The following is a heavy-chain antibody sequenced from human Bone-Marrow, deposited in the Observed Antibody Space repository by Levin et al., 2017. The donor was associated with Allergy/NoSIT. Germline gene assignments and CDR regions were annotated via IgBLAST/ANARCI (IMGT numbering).Heavy chain of an antibody. CDR2: ISSSSHTT. Sequence: PGGSLRLSCATSGFTFRDHYMSWVRQAPGKGLEWISYISSSSHTTHYADSVRGRFTISRDNDDDSLYLQLTSLRVEDTGVYFCVRGKISGWGSSFDYWGQGTLVTVSS. D-gene: IGHD6-19*01. CDR3: VRGKISGWGSSFDY. V-gene: IGHV3-11*04. CDR1: GFTFRDHY. J-gene: IGHJ4*02.